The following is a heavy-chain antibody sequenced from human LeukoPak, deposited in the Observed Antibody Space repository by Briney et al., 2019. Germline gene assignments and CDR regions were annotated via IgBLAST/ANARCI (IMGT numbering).Heavy chain of an antibody. CDR2: IKEDGSEK. CDR3: ARDAVIYDY. V-gene: IGHV3-7*01. J-gene: IGHJ4*02. D-gene: IGHD3-10*01. CDR1: GFTFSSYA. Sequence: GGSLRLSCAASGFTFSSYAMSWVRQAPGKGLEWVANIKEDGSEKYYVDSVKGRFTISRDNAKNSLYLQMNSLRAEDTAVYYCARDAVIYDYWGQGTLVTVSS.